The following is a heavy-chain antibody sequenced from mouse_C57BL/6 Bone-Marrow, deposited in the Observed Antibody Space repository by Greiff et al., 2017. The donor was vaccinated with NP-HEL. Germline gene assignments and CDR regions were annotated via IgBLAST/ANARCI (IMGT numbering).Heavy chain of an antibody. CDR3: ARRTTAYAMDY. D-gene: IGHD1-2*01. V-gene: IGHV1-55*01. CDR1: GYTFTSYW. Sequence: QVQLQQPGAELVKPGASVKMSCKASGYTFTSYWITWVKQRPGQGLEWIGDIYPGSVSTNYNEKFKSKATLTVDTSSSTAYMQLSSLTSEDSAVYYCARRTTAYAMDYWGQGTSVTVSS. CDR2: IYPGSVST. J-gene: IGHJ4*01.